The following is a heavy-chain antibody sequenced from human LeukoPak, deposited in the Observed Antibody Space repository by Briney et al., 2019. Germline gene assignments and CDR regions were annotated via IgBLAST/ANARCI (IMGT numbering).Heavy chain of an antibody. Sequence: PSETLSLTCTVSGGSISSSSYYWRWIRQPPGKGLEWIGYIYYSGSTNYNPSLKSRVTISVDTSKNQFSLKLSSVTAADTAVYYCARVGYSSSGNYYNDRGAFDYWGQGTLVTVSS. D-gene: IGHD3-10*01. J-gene: IGHJ4*02. CDR3: ARVGYSSSGNYYNDRGAFDY. CDR2: IYYSGST. CDR1: GGSISSSSYY. V-gene: IGHV4-61*01.